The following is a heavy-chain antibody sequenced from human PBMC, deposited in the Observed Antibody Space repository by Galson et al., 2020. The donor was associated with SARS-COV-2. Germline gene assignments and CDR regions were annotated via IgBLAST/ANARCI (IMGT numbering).Heavy chain of an antibody. CDR3: ARVETDYYDSSVFLYYYYMDV. V-gene: IGHV4-34*01. Sequence: WIGEINHSGSTNYNPSLKSRVTISVDTSKNQFSLKLSSVTAADTAVYYCARVETDYYDSSVFLYYYYMDVWGKGTTVTISS. J-gene: IGHJ6*03. CDR2: INHSGST. D-gene: IGHD3-22*01.